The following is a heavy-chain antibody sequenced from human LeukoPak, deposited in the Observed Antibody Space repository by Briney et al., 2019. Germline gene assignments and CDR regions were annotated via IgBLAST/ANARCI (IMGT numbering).Heavy chain of an antibody. V-gene: IGHV4-39*02. D-gene: IGHD6-19*01. CDR1: GASVSGSNHY. CDR3: AREVAGTPWIDY. CDR2: IYSSGST. Sequence: SETLSLTCAVSGASVSGSNHYWGWIRQPPGKGLEWIGNIYSSGSTYYNPSLKSRVTISVDTSKNQLSLKLSSVTVADTAVYYCAREVAGTPWIDYWGQGTLVTVSS. J-gene: IGHJ4*02.